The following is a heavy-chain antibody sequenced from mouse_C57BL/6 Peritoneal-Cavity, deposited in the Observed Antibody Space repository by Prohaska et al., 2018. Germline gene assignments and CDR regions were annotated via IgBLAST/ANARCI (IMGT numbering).Heavy chain of an antibody. Sequence: EVQLVESGGGLVKPGGSLKLSCAASGFTFSDYGMHWVRQAPEKWLEWVAYISSGSSTIYYADTVKGRFTISRDNAKNTLFLQMTSLRSEDTAMYYCARGAYYSNYYFDYWGQGTTLTVSS. CDR1: GFTFSDYG. J-gene: IGHJ2*01. CDR3: ARGAYYSNYYFDY. V-gene: IGHV5-17*01. D-gene: IGHD2-5*01. CDR2: ISSGSSTI.